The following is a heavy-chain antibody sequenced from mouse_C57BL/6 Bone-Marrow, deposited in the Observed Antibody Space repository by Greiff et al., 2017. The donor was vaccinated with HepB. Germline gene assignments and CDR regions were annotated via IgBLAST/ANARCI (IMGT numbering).Heavy chain of an antibody. CDR3: ARHGDGYDYYAMDY. Sequence: VKLMESGPGLVAPSQSLSITCTVSGFSLTSYGVHWVRQPPGKGLEWLVVIWSDGSTTYNSALKSRLSISKDNSKIQVFLKMNSLQTDDTAMYYCARHGDGYDYYAMDYWGQGTSVTVSS. V-gene: IGHV2-6-1*01. J-gene: IGHJ4*01. D-gene: IGHD2-2*01. CDR1: GFSLTSYG. CDR2: IWSDGST.